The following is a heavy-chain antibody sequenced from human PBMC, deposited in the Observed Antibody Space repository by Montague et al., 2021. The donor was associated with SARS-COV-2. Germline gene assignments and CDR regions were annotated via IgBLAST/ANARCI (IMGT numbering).Heavy chain of an antibody. D-gene: IGHD6-19*01. V-gene: IGHV4-61*10. J-gene: IGHJ4*02. Sequence: SETLSLTCTVSGVVELRRRSEEHTSELQSHHEFVCRLQHEKTMKYNPSLNSRVTVLLDTSKNQFSLKLSSLTAADTAVYYCTRVHDRGWSDYWGQGSLVTVSS. CDR3: TRVHDRGWSDY. CDR1: GVVELRRRS. CDR2: LQHEKTM.